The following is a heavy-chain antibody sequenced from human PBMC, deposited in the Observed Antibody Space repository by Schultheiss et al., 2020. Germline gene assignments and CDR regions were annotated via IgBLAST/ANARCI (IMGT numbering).Heavy chain of an antibody. CDR1: GFPFSGYW. D-gene: IGHD1-26*01. CDR3: ARMDGATIDY. J-gene: IGHJ4*02. Sequence: GGSLRLSCAVSGFPFSGYWMNWVRQAPGKGLVWVSRINSDGTYTTYADSVKGRFTISRDNARNTLYLQMSSLRAEDTAVYYCARMDGATIDYWGQGNLVTVSS. CDR2: INSDGTYT. V-gene: IGHV3-74*03.